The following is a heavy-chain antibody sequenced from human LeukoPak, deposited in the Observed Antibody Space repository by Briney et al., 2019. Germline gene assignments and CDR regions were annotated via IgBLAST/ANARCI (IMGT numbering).Heavy chain of an antibody. J-gene: IGHJ3*02. CDR3: ARDRKLLLDAFDI. CDR2: MSPNSGNT. CDR1: GYTFTNYD. D-gene: IGHD3-22*01. V-gene: IGHV1-8*01. Sequence: ASVKVSCKTSGYTFTNYDINWVRQATVQGFECMGWMSPNSGNTGYAQKFQGRVAMTMDTSIRTAYMELSSLRSGDTAVYYCARDRKLLLDAFDIWGQGTMVTVSS.